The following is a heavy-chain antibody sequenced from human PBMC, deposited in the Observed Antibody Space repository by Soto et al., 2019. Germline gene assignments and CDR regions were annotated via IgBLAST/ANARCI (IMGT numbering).Heavy chain of an antibody. CDR2: INPRDGTT. V-gene: IGHV1-46*01. CDR3: ARGGGTLDY. Sequence: GASVKVSFKASGYTFIRYAIYWVRQAPGQGLDWMGMINPRDGTTLYAQKFQGRVTMTRDTSTSTLYMELSSLRSEDTALYYCARGGGTLDYWGQGTLVTVSS. CDR1: GYTFIRYA. J-gene: IGHJ4*02.